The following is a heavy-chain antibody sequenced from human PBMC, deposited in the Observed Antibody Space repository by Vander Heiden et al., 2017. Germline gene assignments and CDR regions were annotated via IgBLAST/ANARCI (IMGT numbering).Heavy chain of an antibody. CDR1: GFTFSSYS. V-gene: IGHV3-48*04. CDR2: IGPSGSSV. J-gene: IGHJ4*02. Sequence: EVQLIESGGGLVQPGGSLSLSCAASGFTFSSYSMDWVRQAPGKGLECVSYIGPSGSSVYADSVRGRFTISRDNAKNSLDLQMNSLRVEDTAVYYCARDHDHAFDYWGQGILVTVSS. CDR3: ARDHDHAFDY.